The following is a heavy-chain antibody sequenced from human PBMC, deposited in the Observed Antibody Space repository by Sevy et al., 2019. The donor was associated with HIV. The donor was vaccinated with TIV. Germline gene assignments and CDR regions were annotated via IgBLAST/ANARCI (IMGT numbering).Heavy chain of an antibody. V-gene: IGHV3-48*02. CDR2: ISSSSSTI. CDR1: GFTFSSYS. Sequence: GGSLRLSCAASGFTFSSYSMNWVRQAPGKGLEWVSYISSSSSTIYYADSVKGRFTISRDNAKNSLYLQMNSLRYEDTAVYYCAREGYDFWSGCVDVWGKGTTVTVSS. J-gene: IGHJ6*04. CDR3: AREGYDFWSGCVDV. D-gene: IGHD3-3*01.